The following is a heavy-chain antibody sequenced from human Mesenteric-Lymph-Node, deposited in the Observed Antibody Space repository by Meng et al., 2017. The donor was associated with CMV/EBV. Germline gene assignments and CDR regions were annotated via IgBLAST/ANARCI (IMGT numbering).Heavy chain of an antibody. CDR2: IYWDDDK. CDR1: LSTSGVG. Sequence: LSTSGVGVGWIRQPPGKALEWLALIYWDDDKRYSPSLKSRLTITKDTSKNQVVLTMTNMDPVDTATYYCAHELGYCSSTSCYSWFDPWGQGTLGHRLL. D-gene: IGHD2-2*01. CDR3: AHELGYCSSTSCYSWFDP. J-gene: IGHJ5*02. V-gene: IGHV2-5*02.